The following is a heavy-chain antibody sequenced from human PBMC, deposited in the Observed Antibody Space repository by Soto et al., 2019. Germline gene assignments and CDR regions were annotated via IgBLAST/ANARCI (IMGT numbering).Heavy chain of an antibody. CDR3: AKDPMVRDCSGGTCYFDY. D-gene: IGHD2-15*01. V-gene: IGHV3-23*01. CDR2: ISTSGATT. CDR1: GFTFSRFA. J-gene: IGHJ4*02. Sequence: PGGSLRLSCAASGFTFSRFAMSWVRQATGKGLEWVSAISTSGATTYYADSVKGRFTISRDNSKNTLYLRMNTLTADDTAVYYCAKDPMVRDCSGGTCYFDYWGQGTLVTVSS.